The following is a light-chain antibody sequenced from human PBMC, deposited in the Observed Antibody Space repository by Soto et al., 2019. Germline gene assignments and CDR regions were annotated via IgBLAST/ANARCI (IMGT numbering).Light chain of an antibody. CDR3: QQYGSAPET. CDR1: QSVSSSY. J-gene: IGKJ1*01. CDR2: GAA. Sequence: EIVLSQSPGTLSLSPGERATLSCRASQSVSSSYLAWYQQRPGQAPRLLSYGAASRATGILDRFSGSGSGTAFTLTISRLEAEDFAVYYCQQYGSAPETFGQGTKVEIK. V-gene: IGKV3-20*01.